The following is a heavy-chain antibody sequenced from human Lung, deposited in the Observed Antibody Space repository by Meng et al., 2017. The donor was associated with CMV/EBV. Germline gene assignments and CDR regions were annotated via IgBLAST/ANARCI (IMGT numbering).Heavy chain of an antibody. J-gene: IGHJ4*02. Sequence: QVQLQESGPGLVKPPGTLSLTCAVFGGSSSSSNWWSWVRQPPGKGLEWIGEIYHSGSTNYNPSLKSRVTISVDKSKNQFSLKLSSVTAADTAVYYCASFPPPGKQWLVTDYWGQGTLVTVSS. CDR1: GGSSSSSNW. D-gene: IGHD6-19*01. CDR2: IYHSGST. CDR3: ASFPPPGKQWLVTDY. V-gene: IGHV4-4*03.